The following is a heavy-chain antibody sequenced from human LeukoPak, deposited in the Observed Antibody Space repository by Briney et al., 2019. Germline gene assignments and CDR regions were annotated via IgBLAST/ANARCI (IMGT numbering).Heavy chain of an antibody. CDR2: ISGSGGST. V-gene: IGHV3-23*01. J-gene: IGHJ5*01. Sequence: GGSLSLSCAASGFTFSSYWRSWVRQAPGKGLEWVSVISGSGGSTYYGDSVKGRFTISRDNSKDTLYLQMNSLRAEDTAVYYCAKVPRRTWGGDWFDSWGQGTLVTVSS. CDR3: AKVPRRTWGGDWFDS. D-gene: IGHD3-16*01. CDR1: GFTFSSYW.